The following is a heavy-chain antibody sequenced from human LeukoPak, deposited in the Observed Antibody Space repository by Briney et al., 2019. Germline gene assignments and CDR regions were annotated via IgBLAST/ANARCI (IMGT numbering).Heavy chain of an antibody. D-gene: IGHD2-15*01. V-gene: IGHV3-48*02. J-gene: IGHJ4*02. Sequence: GGSLRLSCAASGFTFSSYSMNWVRQAPGKGLEWVSYISSSSSTIYYADSVKGQFTISRDNAKNSLYLQMNSLRDEDTAVYYCARGVTRPTEVVVAATRLVGFDYWGQGTLVTVSS. CDR3: ARGVTRPTEVVVAATRLVGFDY. CDR1: GFTFSSYS. CDR2: ISSSSSTI.